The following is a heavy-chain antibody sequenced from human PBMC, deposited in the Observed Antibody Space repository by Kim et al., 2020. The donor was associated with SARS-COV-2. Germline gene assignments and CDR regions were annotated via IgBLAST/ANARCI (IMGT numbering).Heavy chain of an antibody. Sequence: GGSLRLSCAASGFTFSSYGMHWVRQAPGKGLEWVAVISYDGSNKYYADSVKGRFTISRDNSKNTLYLQMNSLRAEDTAVYYCAKDKWELIGPFDYWGQG. D-gene: IGHD1-26*01. CDR3: AKDKWELIGPFDY. J-gene: IGHJ4*02. CDR2: ISYDGSNK. V-gene: IGHV3-30*18. CDR1: GFTFSSYG.